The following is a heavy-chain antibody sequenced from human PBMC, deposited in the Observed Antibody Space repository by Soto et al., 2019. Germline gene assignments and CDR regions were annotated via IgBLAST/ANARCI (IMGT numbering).Heavy chain of an antibody. J-gene: IGHJ5*02. Sequence: SETLSLTCTVSGGSISSYYWSWIRQPPGKGLEWIGYIYYSGSTNYNPSLKSRVTISVDTSKNQFSLKLSSVTAADTAVYYCARTVLSPSSSWFDPWGQGTLVTVSS. D-gene: IGHD3-16*02. CDR1: GGSISSYY. CDR3: ARTVLSPSSSWFDP. CDR2: IYYSGST. V-gene: IGHV4-59*01.